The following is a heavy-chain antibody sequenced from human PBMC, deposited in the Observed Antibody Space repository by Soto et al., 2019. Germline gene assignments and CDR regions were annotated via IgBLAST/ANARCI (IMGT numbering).Heavy chain of an antibody. Sequence: QVQLVESGGGVVQPGGSLKLSCAASGFTFSSYGMHWVRQAPGKGLEWVAVIWDDGSNKFYADSVKGRFTISRDNFKNTVYLQMSSLGAEDTAVYYCVRDTYCTTSSCYVFEYWGQGVLVTVSS. J-gene: IGHJ4*02. D-gene: IGHD2-2*01. V-gene: IGHV3-33*01. CDR1: GFTFSSYG. CDR2: IWDDGSNK. CDR3: VRDTYCTTSSCYVFEY.